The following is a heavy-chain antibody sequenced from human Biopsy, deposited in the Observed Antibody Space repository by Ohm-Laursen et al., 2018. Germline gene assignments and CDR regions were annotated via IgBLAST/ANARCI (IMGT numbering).Heavy chain of an antibody. CDR2: IIAVSGLV. CDR3: ATPFQYYDSWGGYPPFDH. CDR1: GGTFSNYA. D-gene: IGHD3-3*01. J-gene: IGHJ4*02. Sequence: ASVKVSCKASGGTFSNYAISWVRQAPGEGLEWMGGIIAVSGLVNYAPKFQGRVSITADKSTTTAYMVLSNLKSEDTAVYYCATPFQYYDSWGGYPPFDHWGQGTLVTVSS. V-gene: IGHV1-69*10.